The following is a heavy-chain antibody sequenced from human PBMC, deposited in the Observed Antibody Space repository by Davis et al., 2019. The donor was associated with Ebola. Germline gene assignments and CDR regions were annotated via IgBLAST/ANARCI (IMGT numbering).Heavy chain of an antibody. CDR3: CADILTGYYGQAGDY. CDR2: IRSKANSYAT. D-gene: IGHD3-9*01. V-gene: IGHV3-73*01. J-gene: IGHJ4*02. Sequence: GESLKISCAASGFTFSGSAMHWVRQASGKGLEWVGRIRSKANSYATAYAASVKGRFTISRDDSKNTAYLQMNSLRAEDTAVYYCCADILTGYYGQAGDYWGQGTLVTVSS. CDR1: GFTFSGSA.